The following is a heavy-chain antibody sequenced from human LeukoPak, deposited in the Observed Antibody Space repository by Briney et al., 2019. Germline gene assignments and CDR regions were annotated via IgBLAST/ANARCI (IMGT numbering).Heavy chain of an antibody. CDR1: GYTFTGYY. Sequence: GASVKVSCKASGYTFTGYYMHWVRQAPGQGLEWMGWINPNSGGTSYAQKFQGRVTMTRDTSISTAYMELSRLRSDDTAVYYCARGSPPRRNYDSRGYYSYYFDYWGQGTLVTVSS. CDR3: ARGSPPRRNYDSRGYYSYYFDY. V-gene: IGHV1-2*02. CDR2: INPNSGGT. D-gene: IGHD3-22*01. J-gene: IGHJ4*02.